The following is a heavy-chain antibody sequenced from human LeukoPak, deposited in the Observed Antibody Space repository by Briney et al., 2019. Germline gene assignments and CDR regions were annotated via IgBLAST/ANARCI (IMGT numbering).Heavy chain of an antibody. CDR2: IYYSGST. Sequence: PSETLSLTCTVSGGSISSGGYYWSWIRQAPGKGLEWIGYIYYSGSTNYNPSLKSRVTISVDTSKNQFSLKLSSVTAADTAVYYCARDHSAGSGYYYYYYGMDVWGQGTTVTVSS. CDR3: ARDHSAGSGYYYYYYGMDV. D-gene: IGHD3-22*01. V-gene: IGHV4-61*08. CDR1: GGSISSGGYY. J-gene: IGHJ6*02.